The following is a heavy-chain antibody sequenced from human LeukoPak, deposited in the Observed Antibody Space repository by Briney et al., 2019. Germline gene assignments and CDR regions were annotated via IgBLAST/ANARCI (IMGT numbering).Heavy chain of an antibody. Sequence: GGSLRLSCTASGFTVSSNYMSWVRQAPGKGLEWVSVIYSGGSTYYADSVKGRFTISRDNSKNTLYLQMNSLRAEDTAVYYCARPRSRDYGDSAGADYYYYYGMDVWGQGTTVTVSS. CDR1: GFTVSSNY. J-gene: IGHJ6*02. V-gene: IGHV3-66*04. CDR2: IYSGGST. CDR3: ARPRSRDYGDSAGADYYYYYGMDV. D-gene: IGHD4-17*01.